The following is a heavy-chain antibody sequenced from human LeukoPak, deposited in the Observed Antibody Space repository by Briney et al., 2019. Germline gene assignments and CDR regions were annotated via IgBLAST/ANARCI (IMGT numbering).Heavy chain of an antibody. Sequence: GASVKVSCKASGYTFSNYDMNWVRQAPGQGLEWMGWINPYNGNRYYAKKFQDRFNMTTDTSTSTVYLELQTLTSDDTAIYYCARFQASEFRGFDHWGQGTLITVSS. D-gene: IGHD3-10*01. CDR1: GYTFSNYD. V-gene: IGHV1-18*01. CDR2: INPYNGNR. CDR3: ARFQASEFRGFDH. J-gene: IGHJ4*02.